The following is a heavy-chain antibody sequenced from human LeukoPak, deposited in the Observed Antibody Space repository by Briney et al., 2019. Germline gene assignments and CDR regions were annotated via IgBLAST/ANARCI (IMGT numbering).Heavy chain of an antibody. J-gene: IGHJ4*02. D-gene: IGHD1-26*01. Sequence: GGSLRLSCAASGFSLSGYWMHWVRQAPGKGLVWVSRISPEGSGTTYADSVKGRFTISRDNSKNSLYLQMNSLRAEDTAVYYCARDKSVGATPLDYWGQGTLVTVSS. CDR2: ISPEGSGT. CDR3: ARDKSVGATPLDY. CDR1: GFSLSGYW. V-gene: IGHV3-74*01.